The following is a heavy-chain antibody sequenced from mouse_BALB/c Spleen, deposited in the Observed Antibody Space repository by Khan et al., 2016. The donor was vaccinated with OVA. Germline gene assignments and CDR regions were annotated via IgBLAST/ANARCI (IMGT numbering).Heavy chain of an antibody. CDR1: GYTFTNYG. CDR2: INTNTGEP. D-gene: IGHD1-1*01. Sequence: QIQLVQSGPELKKPGETVKISCKASGYTFTNYGMNWVKQAPGKVLKRMGWINTNTGEPTYADEFKGRFAFSLETSASTAYLQINNLKNEDTATYFCARGSYGSSPLAYWGQGTLVTVSA. V-gene: IGHV9-3*02. CDR3: ARGSYGSSPLAY. J-gene: IGHJ3*01.